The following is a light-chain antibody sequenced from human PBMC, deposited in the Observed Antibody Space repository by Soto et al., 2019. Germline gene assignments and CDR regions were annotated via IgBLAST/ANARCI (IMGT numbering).Light chain of an antibody. V-gene: IGLV1-44*01. Sequence: QAVVTQPPSVSGTPGLRVNISCSGGISNIGKDTVNWYQQLPGTAHKLLMFNDDKRPSGVPDRFSGSRSGTSASLAISGLQSDDEAVYFCSTWDDSLNGWVFGGGTKLTVL. J-gene: IGLJ3*02. CDR3: STWDDSLNGWV. CDR1: ISNIGKDT. CDR2: NDD.